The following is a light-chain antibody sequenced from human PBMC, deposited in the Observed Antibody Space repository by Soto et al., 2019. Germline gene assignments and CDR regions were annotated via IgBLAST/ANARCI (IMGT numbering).Light chain of an antibody. J-gene: IGLJ1*01. CDR1: SSDIGGSNY. V-gene: IGLV2-14*03. CDR3: SSYTRTSTLYV. CDR2: DVS. Sequence: QSALTQPASVSGSPGQSITISCTGTSSDIGGSNYVSWYQQLPGKVPKLIIYDVSNRPSGVSDRFSGSKSGNAASLTISGLQAEDEADYFCSSYTRTSTLYVFGTGTKVTVL.